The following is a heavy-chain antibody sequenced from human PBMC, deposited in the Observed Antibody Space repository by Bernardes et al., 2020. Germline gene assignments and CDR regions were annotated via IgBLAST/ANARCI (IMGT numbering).Heavy chain of an antibody. J-gene: IGHJ4*02. V-gene: IGHV3-23*01. CDR2: INPSGDFT. CDR1: GFTFSSSA. Sequence: GGSLRLSCAASGFTFSSSAMNWVRQAPGKGLDWVSVINPSGDFTSYADSVKGRFTVSRDNSKNTLFLQMNSLRAEDTAVYYCAKTVSGTLEYWGQGTLVTVSS. D-gene: IGHD4-17*01. CDR3: AKTVSGTLEY.